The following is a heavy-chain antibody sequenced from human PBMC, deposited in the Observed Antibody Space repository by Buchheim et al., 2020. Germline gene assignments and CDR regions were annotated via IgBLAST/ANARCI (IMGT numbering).Heavy chain of an antibody. CDR3: AKDQNGYTPEGDFDY. CDR2: ISYDGSNK. Sequence: QVQLVESGGGVVQPGRSLRLSCAASGFTFSSYGMHWVRQAPGKGLEWVAVISYDGSNKYYADSVKGRFTISRDNSKNKLYLQMNSLRAEDTAVYYCAKDQNGYTPEGDFDYWGQGTL. J-gene: IGHJ4*02. D-gene: IGHD5-24*01. V-gene: IGHV3-30*18. CDR1: GFTFSSYG.